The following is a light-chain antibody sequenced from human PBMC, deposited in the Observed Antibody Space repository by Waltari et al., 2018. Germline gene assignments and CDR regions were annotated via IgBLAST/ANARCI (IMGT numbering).Light chain of an antibody. J-gene: IGLJ3*02. CDR3: NSRDTSGYHWV. CDR1: SPTNSY. V-gene: IGLV3-19*01. CDR2: GKN. Sequence: SSELTQDPPVSVALGQTVTITCQGASPTNSYATRYQQKPGQAPVLVIYGKNNRPSGIPDRFSVSASGTTTSLTITGAQAEDEADYYCNSRDTSGYHWVFGGGTKLTVL.